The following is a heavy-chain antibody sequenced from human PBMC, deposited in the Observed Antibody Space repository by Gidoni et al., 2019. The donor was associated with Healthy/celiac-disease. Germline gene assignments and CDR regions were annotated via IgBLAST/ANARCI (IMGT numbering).Heavy chain of an antibody. CDR2: IYYSGST. Sequence: QVQLQESGPGLVKPSETLSLTCTVSGGSISSYYWSWIRQPPGKGLEWIGYIYYSGSTNYNPSLKSRVTISVDTSKNQFSLKLSSVTAADTAVYYCARDLVHGGLDYWGQGTLVTVSS. D-gene: IGHD2-15*01. J-gene: IGHJ4*02. V-gene: IGHV4-59*01. CDR1: GGSISSYY. CDR3: ARDLVHGGLDY.